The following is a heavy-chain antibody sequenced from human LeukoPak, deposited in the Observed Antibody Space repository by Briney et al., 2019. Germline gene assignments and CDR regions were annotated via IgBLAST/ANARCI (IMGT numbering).Heavy chain of an antibody. V-gene: IGHV4-34*01. CDR2: INHSGST. CDR1: GGSFSGYY. Sequence: PSETLSLTCAVYGGSFSGYYWSWIRQPPGKGLEWIGDINHSGSTNYNPSLKSRVTISVDTSKNQFSLKLSSVTAADTAVYYCARASPLLRYFDWLLGAFDPWGQGTLVTVSS. CDR3: ARASPLLRYFDWLLGAFDP. J-gene: IGHJ5*02. D-gene: IGHD3-9*01.